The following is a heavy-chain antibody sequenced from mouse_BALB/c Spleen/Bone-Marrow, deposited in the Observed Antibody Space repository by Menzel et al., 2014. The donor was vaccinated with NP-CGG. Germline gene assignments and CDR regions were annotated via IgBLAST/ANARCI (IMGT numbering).Heavy chain of an antibody. D-gene: IGHD3-2*01. V-gene: IGHV1-9*01. Sequence: QVQLQQPGAELMKPGASVKISCKATGYTSSSYWIEWVKQRPGHGLEWIGEILPGSGSTNYNEKFKGKATFTADTSSNTAYMQLSSLTSEDSAVYYCATARATWFAYWGQGTLVTVSA. CDR3: ATARATWFAY. J-gene: IGHJ3*01. CDR2: ILPGSGST. CDR1: GYTSSSYW.